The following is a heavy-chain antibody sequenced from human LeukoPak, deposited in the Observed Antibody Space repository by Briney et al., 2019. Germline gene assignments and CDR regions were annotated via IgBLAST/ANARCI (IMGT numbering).Heavy chain of an antibody. V-gene: IGHV4-39*02. CDR1: GATISSSSYH. CDR3: ARGEHSSGWYYFDY. D-gene: IGHD6-19*01. CDR2: IYYSGST. J-gene: IGHJ4*02. Sequence: SETLSLTCIVSGATISSSSYHWGWIRQPPGKGLEWIGNIYYSGSTYNNPSLKSRVTISVDTSKNHFSLNLSSVTAADTAVYYCARGEHSSGWYYFDYWGQGTLVTVSS.